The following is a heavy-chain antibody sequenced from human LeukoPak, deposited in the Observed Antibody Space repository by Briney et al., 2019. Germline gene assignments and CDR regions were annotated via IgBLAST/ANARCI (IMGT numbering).Heavy chain of an antibody. Sequence: PGGSLRLSCAASGFTFSSYAMSWVRQAPGKGLEWVSAISGSGGSTYYADSVKGRFTISRDNSKNTLYLQMNSLRAEDTAVYYCAGEFWSGYYPSAEYFQHWGQGTLVTVSS. CDR1: GFTFSSYA. J-gene: IGHJ1*01. D-gene: IGHD3-3*01. CDR3: AGEFWSGYYPSAEYFQH. V-gene: IGHV3-23*01. CDR2: ISGSGGST.